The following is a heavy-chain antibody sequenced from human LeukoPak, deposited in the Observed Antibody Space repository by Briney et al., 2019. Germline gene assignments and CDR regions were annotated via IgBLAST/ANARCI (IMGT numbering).Heavy chain of an antibody. D-gene: IGHD3-22*01. CDR1: GFTFSNAW. J-gene: IGHJ4*02. CDR3: TTSYYYDSSGYYVDY. V-gene: IGHV3-15*01. CDR2: IKSKTDGGTT. Sequence: GGSLRLSCAASGFTFSNAWMSWVRQAPGKGLEWVGRIKSKTDGGTTDYAAPVKGRFTISRDDSKNMLYLQMNSLKTEDTAVYYCTTSYYYDSSGYYVDYWGQGTLVTVSS.